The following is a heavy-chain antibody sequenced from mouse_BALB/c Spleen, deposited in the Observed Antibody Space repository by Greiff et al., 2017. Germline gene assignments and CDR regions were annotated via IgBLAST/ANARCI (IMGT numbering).Heavy chain of an antibody. CDR2: ISSGSSTI. Sequence: EVNLVESGGGLVQPGGSRKLSCAASGFTFSSFGMHWVRQAPEKGLEWVAYISSGSSTIYYADTVKGRFTISRDNPKNTLFLQMTSLRSEDTAMYYCARSNGYSYAMDYWGQGTSVTVSS. CDR1: GFTFSSFG. V-gene: IGHV5-17*02. CDR3: ARSNGYSYAMDY. D-gene: IGHD2-3*01. J-gene: IGHJ4*01.